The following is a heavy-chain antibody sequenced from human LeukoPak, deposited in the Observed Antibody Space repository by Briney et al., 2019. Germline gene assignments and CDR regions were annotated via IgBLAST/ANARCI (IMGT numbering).Heavy chain of an antibody. CDR2: ISAYNGNT. CDR1: GYTFTSYG. Sequence: GASVKVSCKASGYTFTSYGISWVRQAPGQGLEWMGWISAYNGNTNYAQKLQGRVTMTTDTSTSTAYMELRSLRSDDTAVYYCARRGFSYGYGVYYFDYWGQGTLVTVSS. J-gene: IGHJ4*02. CDR3: ARRGFSYGYGVYYFDY. V-gene: IGHV1-18*01. D-gene: IGHD5-18*01.